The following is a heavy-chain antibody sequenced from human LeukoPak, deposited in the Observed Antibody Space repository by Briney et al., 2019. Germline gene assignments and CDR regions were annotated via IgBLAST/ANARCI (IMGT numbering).Heavy chain of an antibody. CDR3: ARDMIKPRDYGDYSH. V-gene: IGHV1-69*13. J-gene: IGHJ4*02. Sequence: SVKVSCKASGGTFSSYAVSWVRQAPGQGLEWMGGIIPIFGTANYAQKFQGRVTITADESTSTAYMELSSLRSEDTAVYYCARDMIKPRDYGDYSHWGQGTLVTVSS. D-gene: IGHD4-17*01. CDR1: GGTFSSYA. CDR2: IIPIFGTA.